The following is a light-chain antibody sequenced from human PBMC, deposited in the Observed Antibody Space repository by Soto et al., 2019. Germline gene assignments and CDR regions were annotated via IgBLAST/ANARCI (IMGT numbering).Light chain of an antibody. Sequence: QSALTQPASVSGSPGQSITISCTGTSSDIGSYNFVSWYQQRPGKAPKLMIFEASKWPSGVPYRFSGSKSANTASLTISGLQAEDEADYYCFSYAGSTTWVFGGGTQLTVL. CDR3: FSYAGSTTWV. CDR2: EAS. CDR1: SSDIGSYNF. V-gene: IGLV2-23*01. J-gene: IGLJ3*02.